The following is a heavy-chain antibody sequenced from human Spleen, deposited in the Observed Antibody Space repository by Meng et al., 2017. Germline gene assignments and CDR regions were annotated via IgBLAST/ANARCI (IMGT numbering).Heavy chain of an antibody. CDR1: GGSISSGGYY. Sequence: SETLSLTCTVSGGSISSGGYYWSWIRQHPGKGLEWIGYIYYSGSTYYNPSLKSRVTISVDTSKNQFSLKLSSVTAADTAVYYCALGDYENWFDPWGQGTLVTVSS. V-gene: IGHV4-31*03. D-gene: IGHD4-17*01. J-gene: IGHJ5*02. CDR3: ALGDYENWFDP. CDR2: IYYSGST.